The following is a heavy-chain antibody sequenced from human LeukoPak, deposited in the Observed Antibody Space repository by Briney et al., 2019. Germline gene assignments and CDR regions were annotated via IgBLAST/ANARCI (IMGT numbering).Heavy chain of an antibody. CDR3: SALIGDY. CDR2: IKTKPDSYTT. D-gene: IGHD2/OR15-2a*01. J-gene: IGHJ4*02. CDR1: GFTFSDHY. Sequence: TGGSLRLSCAASGFTFSDHYMDWVRQAPGKGLEWIGRIKTKPDSYTTEYAASVKGRFTISRDDSKNSLYLQMNSLKTEDTAVYSCSALIGDYWGRGTLVTVSS. V-gene: IGHV3-72*01.